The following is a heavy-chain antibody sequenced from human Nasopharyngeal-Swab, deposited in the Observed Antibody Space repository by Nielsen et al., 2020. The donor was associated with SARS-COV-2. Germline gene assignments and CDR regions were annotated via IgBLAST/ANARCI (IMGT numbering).Heavy chain of an antibody. Sequence: GGSLRLSCAASGFTFGSYSMNWVRQAPGKGLEWVSSISSSSSYIYYADSVKGRFTISRDNAKNSLYLQMNSLRAEDTAVYYCARVRDRDYDFWSGYYGNTYYRDGMDVWGQGTTVTVSS. D-gene: IGHD3-3*01. CDR1: GFTFGSYS. J-gene: IGHJ6*02. CDR2: ISSSSSYI. V-gene: IGHV3-21*01. CDR3: ARVRDRDYDFWSGYYGNTYYRDGMDV.